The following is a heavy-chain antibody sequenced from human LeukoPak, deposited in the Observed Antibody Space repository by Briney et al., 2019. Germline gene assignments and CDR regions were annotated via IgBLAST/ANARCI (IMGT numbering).Heavy chain of an antibody. D-gene: IGHD3-10*01. V-gene: IGHV3-23*01. CDR3: ANHRGSDQAGRASDY. J-gene: IGHJ4*02. CDR2: IGGFGTT. Sequence: GGSLRLSCAASGFTFSSYAMSWVRQAPEKGLEWVSVIGGFGTTYYADSVKGRFTISRDNSKNTLYMQMNSLRAEDRAIYFCANHRGSDQAGRASDYWGQGTLVTVSS. CDR1: GFTFSSYA.